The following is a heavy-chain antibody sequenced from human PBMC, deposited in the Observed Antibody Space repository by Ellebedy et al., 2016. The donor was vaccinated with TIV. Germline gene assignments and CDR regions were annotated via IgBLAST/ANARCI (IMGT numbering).Heavy chain of an antibody. V-gene: IGHV4-39*06. J-gene: IGHJ4*02. Sequence: MPSETLSLTCTVSGGSISSSSYYWGWIRQPPGKGLEWIGSIYYRGSTYYNPSLKSRVTISVDTSKNQFPLKVSSVTAADTAVYYCARGLEMATADFDYWGQGTLVTVSS. CDR2: IYYRGST. D-gene: IGHD5-24*01. CDR1: GGSISSSSYY. CDR3: ARGLEMATADFDY.